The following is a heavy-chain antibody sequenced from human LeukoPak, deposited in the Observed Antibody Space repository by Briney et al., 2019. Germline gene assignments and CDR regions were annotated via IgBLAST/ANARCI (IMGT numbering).Heavy chain of an antibody. CDR2: IYYSGTT. Sequence: SETLSLTCIVSGGSLNSPNYYWGWIRQPPGKELEWIGTIYYSGTTYYNPSLKSRLTISVDTSKNQFSLKLTSVTAADTAVYYCARHDYYGSLNWFDPWGQGTLITVSS. CDR3: ARHDYYGSLNWFDP. D-gene: IGHD3-10*01. V-gene: IGHV4-39*01. CDR1: GGSLNSPNYY. J-gene: IGHJ5*02.